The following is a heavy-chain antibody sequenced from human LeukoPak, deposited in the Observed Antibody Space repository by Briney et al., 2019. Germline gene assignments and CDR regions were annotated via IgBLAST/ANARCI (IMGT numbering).Heavy chain of an antibody. J-gene: IGHJ2*01. V-gene: IGHV3-7*01. CDR3: ARMVRYFDWLPYDWYFDL. D-gene: IGHD3-9*01. Sequence: PGVSLRHSCAASGFTFSSYWMSWVRQAPGKGLEWVANIKQDGSEKYYVDSVKGRFTISRDNAKNSLYLQMNSLRAEDTAVYYCARMVRYFDWLPYDWYFDLWGRGTLVTVSS. CDR2: IKQDGSEK. CDR1: GFTFSSYW.